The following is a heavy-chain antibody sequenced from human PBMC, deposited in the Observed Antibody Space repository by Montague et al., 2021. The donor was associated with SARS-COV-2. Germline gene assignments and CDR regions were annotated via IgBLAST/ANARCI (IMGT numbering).Heavy chain of an antibody. CDR1: GASLSGDH. CDR3: ARGPRITMIVVVITDIWFDP. J-gene: IGHJ5*02. CDR2: VNHSGHT. Sequence: SETLSLTCAVYGASLSGDHWSWIRQPPGKGLEWIGEVNHSGHTNYNVSLKSRVTMSVDTSKSQFSLKVRSVTAADTAVYYCARGPRITMIVVVITDIWFDPWGQGTPVTVSS. D-gene: IGHD3-22*01. V-gene: IGHV4-34*01.